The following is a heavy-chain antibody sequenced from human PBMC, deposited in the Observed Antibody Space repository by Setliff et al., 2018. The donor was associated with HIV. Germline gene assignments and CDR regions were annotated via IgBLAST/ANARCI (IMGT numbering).Heavy chain of an antibody. Sequence: PGGSLRLSCAASGFTFSNYNMNWVRQAPGKGLEWVSSMTRDSSSMNFADSVKGRFTISRDNAKNTLYLQMNSLRAEDTAVYYCAKNLFSSGWSPLDSWGQGTLVTVSS. J-gene: IGHJ4*02. CDR2: MTRDSSSM. CDR3: AKNLFSSGWSPLDS. D-gene: IGHD6-13*01. V-gene: IGHV3-21*01. CDR1: GFTFSNYN.